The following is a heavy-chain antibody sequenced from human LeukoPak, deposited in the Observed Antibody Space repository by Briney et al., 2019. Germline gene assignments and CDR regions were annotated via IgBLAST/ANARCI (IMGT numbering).Heavy chain of an antibody. CDR2: IDYSGST. CDR3: ALDISNYYFRGMNA. Sequence: SETLSLTCAVYSGSISGYYWSWIRQSPGSGLEWIGQIDYSGSTNYNPSLKSRVTISVDTSKNQFSLKLNSVTAADTAVYFCALDISNYYFRGMNAWGQGTTVTVSS. V-gene: IGHV4-34*01. J-gene: IGHJ6*02. D-gene: IGHD3-9*01. CDR1: SGSISGYY.